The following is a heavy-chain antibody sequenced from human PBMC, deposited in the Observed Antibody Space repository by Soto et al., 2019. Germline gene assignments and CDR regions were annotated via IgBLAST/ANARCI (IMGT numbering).Heavy chain of an antibody. J-gene: IGHJ6*02. CDR3: ARDRDIVVKAAAAGTTSAPGYYGMDV. V-gene: IGHV4-34*01. CDR1: GGSFSGYY. Sequence: SETLSLTCAVYGGSFSGYYWSWIRQPPGKGLEWIGEINHSGSTNYNPSLKSRVTISVDTSKNQFSLKLSSVTAADTAVYYCARDRDIVVKAAAAGTTSAPGYYGMDVWGQGTTVTVSS. CDR2: INHSGST. D-gene: IGHD6-13*01.